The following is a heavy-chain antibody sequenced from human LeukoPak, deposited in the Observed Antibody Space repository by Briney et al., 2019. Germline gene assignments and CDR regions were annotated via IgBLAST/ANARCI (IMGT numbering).Heavy chain of an antibody. CDR3: ARVSTAVSLAIDY. CDR2: ISSSSTYI. V-gene: IGHV3-21*06. J-gene: IGHJ4*02. CDR1: GFTFSDYN. D-gene: IGHD6-13*01. Sequence: GGSLRLSCAASGFTFSDYNMNWVRQAPGKGLEWVSVISSSSTYIYYADSVKGRFTISRDNAKNSLYLQMNSLRAEDTAVYYCARVSTAVSLAIDYWGQGSLVTVST.